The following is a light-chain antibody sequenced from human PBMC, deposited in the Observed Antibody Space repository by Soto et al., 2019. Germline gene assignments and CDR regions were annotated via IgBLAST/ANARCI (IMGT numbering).Light chain of an antibody. J-gene: IGLJ2*01. Sequence: QSVLTQPASVSGSPGQSITISCTGTPSDIGAYNFVSWYQQHPGEVPKLMLYDVNVRPSGVSNRFSGSKSGNTASLTISGLQAEDEADYYCTSWTTSTTMIFGGGTKVTVL. CDR1: PSDIGAYNF. CDR2: DVN. V-gene: IGLV2-14*03. CDR3: TSWTTSTTMI.